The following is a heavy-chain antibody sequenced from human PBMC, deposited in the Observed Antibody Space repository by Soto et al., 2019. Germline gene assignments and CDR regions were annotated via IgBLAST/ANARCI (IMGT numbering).Heavy chain of an antibody. V-gene: IGHV3-53*01. CDR1: GFTVSSHY. D-gene: IGHD2-15*01. J-gene: IGHJ3*02. CDR3: ARESNSHCSGGSCYLSDAFDI. CDR2: IYSGGST. Sequence: EVQLVESGGGLIQPGGSLRLSCAASGFTVSSHYMSWVRQAPGKGLEWVSVIYSGGSTYYADSVKGRFTISRDNSKNTLYLQMNSLRAEDTAVYYCARESNSHCSGGSCYLSDAFDIWGQGTMVTVSS.